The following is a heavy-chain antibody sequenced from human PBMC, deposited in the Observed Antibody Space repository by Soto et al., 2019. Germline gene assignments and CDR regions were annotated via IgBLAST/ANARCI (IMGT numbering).Heavy chain of an antibody. CDR2: ISGSGGST. CDR3: AKLSGLYSSGWAYYYYGMDV. CDR1: GFTFSSYA. Sequence: EVQLLESGGGLVQPGGSLRLSCAASGFTFSSYAMSWVRQAPGKGLEWVSAISGSGGSTYYADSVKGRFTISRDNSKNTLYLQMNSLRAEDTAVYYCAKLSGLYSSGWAYYYYGMDVWGQGTTVTVSS. V-gene: IGHV3-23*01. J-gene: IGHJ6*02. D-gene: IGHD6-19*01.